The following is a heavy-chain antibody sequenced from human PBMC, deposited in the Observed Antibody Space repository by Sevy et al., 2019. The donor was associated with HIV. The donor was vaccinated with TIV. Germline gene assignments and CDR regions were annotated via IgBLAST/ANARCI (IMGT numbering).Heavy chain of an antibody. Sequence: ASVKVSCKASGYTFTSYDINWVRQATGQGLEWMGWMNPNSGNTGYAQKFQGRVTMTRNTSISTAYMELSSLRSEDTAVHYCARVWAFGESDFDYWGQGTLVTVSS. CDR3: ARVWAFGESDFDY. CDR2: MNPNSGNT. V-gene: IGHV1-8*01. D-gene: IGHD3-10*01. CDR1: GYTFTSYD. J-gene: IGHJ4*02.